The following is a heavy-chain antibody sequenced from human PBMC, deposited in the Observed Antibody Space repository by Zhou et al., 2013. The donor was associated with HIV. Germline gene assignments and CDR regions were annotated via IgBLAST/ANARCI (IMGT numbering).Heavy chain of an antibody. Sequence: QVQLVQSGAEVKKPGSSVKVSCKASGGTFSSYAISWVRQAPGQGLEWMGGIIPIFGTANYAQKFQGRVTITTDESTSTAYMELSSLRSEDTAVYYCAREGSGSIGDYYYYMDVWGKGTTVTVSS. V-gene: IGHV1-69*05. D-gene: IGHD1-26*01. CDR2: IIPIFGTA. CDR1: GGTFSSYA. J-gene: IGHJ6*03. CDR3: AREGSGSIGDYYYYMDV.